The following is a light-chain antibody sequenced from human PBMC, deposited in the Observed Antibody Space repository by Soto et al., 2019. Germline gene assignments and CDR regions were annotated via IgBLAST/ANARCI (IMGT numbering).Light chain of an antibody. V-gene: IGLV2-23*02. CDR1: SSDVGSYNL. J-gene: IGLJ1*01. CDR2: EVS. CDR3: CSYAGSSTFYV. Sequence: VLNQPASVYGSTGQSITISCTETSSDVGSYNLVSWYQQHPGKAPKLMIYEVSKRPSGVSNRFSGSKSGNTTSLTISGLQAEDEADYYCCSYAGSSTFYVFGTGTKVTVL.